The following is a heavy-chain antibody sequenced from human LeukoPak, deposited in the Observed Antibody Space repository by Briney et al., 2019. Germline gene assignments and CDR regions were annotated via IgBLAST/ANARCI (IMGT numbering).Heavy chain of an antibody. CDR3: ARWLSSSGLFDY. CDR1: GGTFSSYA. D-gene: IGHD3-22*01. V-gene: IGHV1-18*01. CDR2: ISAYNGNT. Sequence: ASVKVSCKASGGTFSSYAISWVRQAPGQGLEWMGWISAYNGNTHYAQKLQGRVTMTTDTSTSTVYMELRSLRSDDTAVYYCARWLSSSGLFDYWGQGTLVTVSS. J-gene: IGHJ4*02.